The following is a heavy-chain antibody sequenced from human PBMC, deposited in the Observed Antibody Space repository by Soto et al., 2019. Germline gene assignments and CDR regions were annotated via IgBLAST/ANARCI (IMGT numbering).Heavy chain of an antibody. Sequence: EVKVVESGGGLVQPGGSLRLSCAASGFTFSTYWMHWVRQVPGKGLVWVSRIKGDGSSLSYAHSVKGRFTISRDNVENTVYLQMGSLRADDTALYYCARGLKNYYGVDVWGQGTTVTVSS. V-gene: IGHV3-74*01. CDR2: IKGDGSSL. CDR1: GFTFSTYW. CDR3: ARGLKNYYGVDV. J-gene: IGHJ6*02.